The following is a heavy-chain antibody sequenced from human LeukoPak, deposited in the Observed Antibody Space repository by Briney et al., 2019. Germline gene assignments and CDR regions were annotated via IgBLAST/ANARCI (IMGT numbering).Heavy chain of an antibody. CDR1: GGTFSSYA. D-gene: IGHD3-10*01. J-gene: IGHJ5*02. Sequence: ASVKVSFKASGGTFSSYAISWVRQPPGQGLEWMGRIIPIFGTANYAQKFQGRVTITTDESTSTAYMELSSLRSEDTAVYYCARDKVRVSWFDPWGQGTLVTVPS. V-gene: IGHV1-69*05. CDR3: ARDKVRVSWFDP. CDR2: IIPIFGTA.